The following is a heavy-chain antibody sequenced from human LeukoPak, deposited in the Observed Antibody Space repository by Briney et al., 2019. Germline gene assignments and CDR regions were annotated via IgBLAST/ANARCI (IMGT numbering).Heavy chain of an antibody. Sequence: SETLSLTCAVYGGSFSGYYWSWIRQPPGKGLEWIGEINHSGSTNYNPSLKSRVTISVDTSKNQFSLKLSSVTAADTAVYYCASASRLLYSSSWYYYYGMDVWGQGTTVTVSS. D-gene: IGHD6-13*01. V-gene: IGHV4-34*01. J-gene: IGHJ6*02. CDR1: GGSFSGYY. CDR3: ASASRLLYSSSWYYYYGMDV. CDR2: INHSGST.